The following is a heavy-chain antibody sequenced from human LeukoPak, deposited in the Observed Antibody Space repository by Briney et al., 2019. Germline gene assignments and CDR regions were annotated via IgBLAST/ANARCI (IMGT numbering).Heavy chain of an antibody. CDR2: IHSSGIT. D-gene: IGHD5-24*01. CDR1: GGSFSGYY. Sequence: SETLSLTCAVYGGSFSGYYLTWIRQPPGKGLEWIGEIHSSGITNYNPSLESRVIISVDTSKNQFSLKLSSVTAADTAVYFCARGRDEYKGGNYWGQGTLDTVSS. V-gene: IGHV4-34*01. J-gene: IGHJ4*02. CDR3: ARGRDEYKGGNY.